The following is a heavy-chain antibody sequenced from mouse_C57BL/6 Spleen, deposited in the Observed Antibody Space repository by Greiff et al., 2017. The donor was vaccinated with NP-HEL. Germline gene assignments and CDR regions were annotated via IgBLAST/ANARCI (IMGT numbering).Heavy chain of an antibody. Sequence: VQLQQSGPELVKPGASVKISCKASGYAFSSSWMNWVKQRPGKGLEWIGRIYPGDGDTNYNGKFKGKATLTADKSSSTAYMQLSSLTSEDSAVYFCARVGYYYGSRYYAMDYWGQGTSVTVSS. CDR3: ARVGYYYGSRYYAMDY. D-gene: IGHD1-1*01. V-gene: IGHV1-82*01. J-gene: IGHJ4*01. CDR1: GYAFSSSW. CDR2: IYPGDGDT.